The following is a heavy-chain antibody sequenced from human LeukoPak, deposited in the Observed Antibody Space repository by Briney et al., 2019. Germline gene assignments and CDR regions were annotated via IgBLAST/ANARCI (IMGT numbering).Heavy chain of an antibody. D-gene: IGHD5-12*01. CDR1: GGSISSYY. Sequence: PSETLSLTCTVSGGSISSYYWSWIRQPPGKGLEWIGYIYYSGSTNYNPSLKSRVTISVDTSKNQFSLKLSSVTAADAAVYYCARLSRGVDPDYWGQGTLVTVSS. J-gene: IGHJ4*02. CDR3: ARLSRGVDPDY. V-gene: IGHV4-59*08. CDR2: IYYSGST.